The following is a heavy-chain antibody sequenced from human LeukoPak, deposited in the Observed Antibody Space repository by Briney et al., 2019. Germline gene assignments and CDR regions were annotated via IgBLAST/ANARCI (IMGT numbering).Heavy chain of an antibody. D-gene: IGHD3-22*01. J-gene: IGHJ4*02. CDR1: GFSFSSNA. CDR3: ASTYHYDSSGYYPFDY. CDR2: ISSNGGST. Sequence: GGSLRLSCSASGFSFSSNAMHGVRQAPGKGLEYVSGISSNGGSTGYADSVKGRFTISRDNSKRGMFLQTSSLRPEDTAIYYCASTYHYDSSGYYPFDYWGQGTLVTVSS. V-gene: IGHV3-64D*09.